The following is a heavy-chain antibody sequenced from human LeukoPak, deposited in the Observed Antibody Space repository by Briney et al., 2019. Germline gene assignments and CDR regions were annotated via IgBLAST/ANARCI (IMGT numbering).Heavy chain of an antibody. CDR3: ARGSKNSQYNWFDP. CDR1: GGSISSGGYS. CDR2: IYHSGST. D-gene: IGHD2/OR15-2a*01. V-gene: IGHV4-30-2*01. Sequence: PSETLSLTCAVPGGSISSGGYSWSWIRQPPGKGLEWIGYIYHSGSTYYNPSLKSRVTISVDRSKNQFSLKLSSVTAADTAVYYCARGSKNSQYNWFDPWGQGTLVTVSS. J-gene: IGHJ5*02.